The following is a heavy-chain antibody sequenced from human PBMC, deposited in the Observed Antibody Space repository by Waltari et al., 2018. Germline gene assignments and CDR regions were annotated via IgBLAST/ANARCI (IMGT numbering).Heavy chain of an antibody. CDR1: GGSISSGSYH. CDR2: IYTSGST. J-gene: IGHJ3*02. Sequence: QVQLQESGPGLVKPSQTLSLTCTVSGGSISSGSYHWSWIRQPAGKGLEWIGRIYTSGSTNYNPSLKSRVTISVDTSKNQFSLKLSSVTAADTAVYYCARVDSSGWYRDAFDIWGQGTMVTVSS. V-gene: IGHV4-61*02. D-gene: IGHD6-19*01. CDR3: ARVDSSGWYRDAFDI.